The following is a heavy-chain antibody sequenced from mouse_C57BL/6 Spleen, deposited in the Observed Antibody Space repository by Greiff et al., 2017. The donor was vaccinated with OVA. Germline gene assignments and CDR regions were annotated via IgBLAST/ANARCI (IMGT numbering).Heavy chain of an antibody. D-gene: IGHD1-1*01. CDR1: GFTFSSYA. Sequence: EVKLVESGGGLVKPGGSLKLSCAASGFTFSSYAMSWVRQTPEKRLEWVATISDGGSYTDYPDNVKGRFTISRDNAKNNLYLQMSHLKSEDTAMYYCARDGSSYRYALDYWGQGTSVTVSS. CDR3: ARDGSSYRYALDY. CDR2: ISDGGSYT. V-gene: IGHV5-4*01. J-gene: IGHJ4*01.